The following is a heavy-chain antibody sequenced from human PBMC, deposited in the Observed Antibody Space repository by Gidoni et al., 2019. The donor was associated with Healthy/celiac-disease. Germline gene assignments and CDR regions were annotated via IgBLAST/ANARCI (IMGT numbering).Heavy chain of an antibody. CDR1: GGSISSYY. J-gene: IGHJ4*02. CDR3: ARDGPPTTM. D-gene: IGHD1-26*01. V-gene: IGHV4-59*01. Sequence: QVQLQESGPGLVKPSETLSLTCTVSGGSISSYYWSWIRQPPGKGLEWIGYIYYSGSTNYNPSLKSRVTISVDTSKNQFSLKLSSVTAADTAVYYCARDGPPTTMWGQGTLVTVSS. CDR2: IYYSGST.